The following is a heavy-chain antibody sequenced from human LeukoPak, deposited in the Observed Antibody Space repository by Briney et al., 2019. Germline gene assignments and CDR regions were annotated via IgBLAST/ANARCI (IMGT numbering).Heavy chain of an antibody. CDR3: ARDLLARYCSGGSCYNWFDP. J-gene: IGHJ5*02. V-gene: IGHV4-61*02. Sequence: SQTLSLTCTVSGGSISSGGYYWSWIRQPAGKGLEWIGRIYTSGSTNYNPSLKSRVTMSVDTSKNQFSLKLSSVTAADTAVYYCARDLLARYCSGGSCYNWFDPWGQGTLVTVSS. CDR2: IYTSGST. D-gene: IGHD2-15*01. CDR1: GGSISSGGYY.